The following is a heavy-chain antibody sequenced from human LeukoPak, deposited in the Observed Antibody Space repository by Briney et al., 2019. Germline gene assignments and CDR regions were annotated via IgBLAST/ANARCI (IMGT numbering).Heavy chain of an antibody. CDR1: GFTFSSYS. CDR2: ISSSSSYI. D-gene: IGHD4-17*01. CDR3: ARDGVYGDYYYYYMDV. Sequence: GGSLRLSCAASGFTFSSYSMNWVRQAPGKGLEWASSISSSSSYIYYADSVKGRFTISRDNSKNTLYLQMNSLRADDTAVYYCARDGVYGDYYYYYMDVWAKGTTVTVSS. J-gene: IGHJ6*03. V-gene: IGHV3-21*01.